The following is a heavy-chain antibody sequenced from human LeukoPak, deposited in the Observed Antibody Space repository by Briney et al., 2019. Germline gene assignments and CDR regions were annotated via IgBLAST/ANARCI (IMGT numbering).Heavy chain of an antibody. CDR2: IRYDGSNK. Sequence: GGSLRLSCAASGFTFSSYGMHWVRQAPGKGLEWVAFIRYDGSNKYYADSVKGRFTISRDNSKNTLYLHVNSLRPEDTAVYYCAKDQSSGYYKTFDYWGQGTLVTVSS. D-gene: IGHD3-22*01. CDR3: AKDQSSGYYKTFDY. CDR1: GFTFSSYG. J-gene: IGHJ4*02. V-gene: IGHV3-30*02.